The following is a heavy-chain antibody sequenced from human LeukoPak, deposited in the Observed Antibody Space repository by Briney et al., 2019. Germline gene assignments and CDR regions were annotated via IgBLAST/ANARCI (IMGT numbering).Heavy chain of an antibody. J-gene: IGHJ4*02. CDR3: ARGGYGDYVRVDY. CDR2: ISSSCSTI. D-gene: IGHD4-17*01. CDR1: GFTFSSYE. V-gene: IGHV3-48*03. Sequence: GGSLRLSCAASGFTFSSYEMNWVRQAPGKGLEWVSYISSSCSTIYYADSVKSRFTISRDNAKNSLYLQMNSLRAEDTAVYYCARGGYGDYVRVDYWGQGTLVTVSS.